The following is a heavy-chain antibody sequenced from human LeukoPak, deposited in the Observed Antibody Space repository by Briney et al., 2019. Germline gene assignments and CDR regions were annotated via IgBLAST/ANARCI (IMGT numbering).Heavy chain of an antibody. V-gene: IGHV4-34*01. CDR2: INHSGST. Sequence: PSETLSLTCAVYGGSFSGYYWSWIRQPPGKGLEWIGEINHSGSTNYNPSLKSRVTISVDTSKNQFSLKLSSVTAADTAVYYCARGNSSSWRHFDYWGQGTLVTVSS. CDR3: ARGNSSSWRHFDY. CDR1: GGSFSGYY. D-gene: IGHD6-13*01. J-gene: IGHJ4*02.